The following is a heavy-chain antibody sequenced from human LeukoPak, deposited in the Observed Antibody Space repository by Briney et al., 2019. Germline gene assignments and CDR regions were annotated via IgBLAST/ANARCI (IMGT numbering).Heavy chain of an antibody. CDR2: IKQDGSEK. Sequence: GGSLRLSCAASGFTFSSYWMSWVRQAPGKGLEWVANIKQDGSEKYYVDSVKGRFTISRDNAKNSLYPQMNSLRAEDTAVYYCARTFYGSGSYYIDYWGQGTLVTVSS. D-gene: IGHD3-10*01. CDR1: GFTFSSYW. CDR3: ARTFYGSGSYYIDY. V-gene: IGHV3-7*01. J-gene: IGHJ4*02.